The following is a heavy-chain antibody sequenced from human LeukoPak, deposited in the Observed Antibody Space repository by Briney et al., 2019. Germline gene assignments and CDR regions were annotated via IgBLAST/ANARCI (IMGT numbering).Heavy chain of an antibody. Sequence: SETLSLTCAVYGGSFSGYYWSWIRQPPGKGLEWIGEINHSGSTNYNPSLKSRITISVDTSKNQFSLSLNSVTAADTAVYYCARGDVGATIGYYYYDMDVWGQGTTVTVSS. CDR3: ARGDVGATIGYYYYDMDV. CDR1: GGSFSGYY. CDR2: INHSGST. J-gene: IGHJ6*02. V-gene: IGHV4-34*01. D-gene: IGHD1-26*01.